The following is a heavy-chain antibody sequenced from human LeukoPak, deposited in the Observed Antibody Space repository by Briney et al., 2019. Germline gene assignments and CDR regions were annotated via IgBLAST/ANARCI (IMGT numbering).Heavy chain of an antibody. D-gene: IGHD1-14*01. Sequence: GGSLRFSCAASGFTFSSYAMNWVRQAPGKGLEWVSAISGSGGSTYYADSVKGRFTISRDNSKNTLYVHMNSLRAEDTAVYFCAKDATGACMDVWGKGTTVTISS. J-gene: IGHJ6*03. V-gene: IGHV3-23*01. CDR2: ISGSGGST. CDR3: AKDATGACMDV. CDR1: GFTFSSYA.